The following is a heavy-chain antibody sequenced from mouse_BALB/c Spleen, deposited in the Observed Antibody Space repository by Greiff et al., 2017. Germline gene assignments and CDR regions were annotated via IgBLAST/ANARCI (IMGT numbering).Heavy chain of an antibody. CDR3: ARHYYGSSYWYFDV. D-gene: IGHD1-1*01. Sequence: VQLQQSGPELVKPGASVKISCKASGYSFTGYFMNWVMQSHGKSLEWIGRINPYNGDTFYNQKFKGKATLTVDKSSSTAHMELRSLASEDSAVYYCARHYYGSSYWYFDVWGAGTTVTVSS. CDR2: INPYNGDT. V-gene: IGHV1-20*02. CDR1: GYSFTGYF. J-gene: IGHJ1*01.